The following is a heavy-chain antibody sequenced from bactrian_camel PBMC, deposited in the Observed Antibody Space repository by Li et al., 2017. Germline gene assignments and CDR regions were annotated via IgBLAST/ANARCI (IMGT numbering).Heavy chain of an antibody. V-gene: IGHV3S1*01. CDR3: AKDQRVRGWMVSSGVEYDF. Sequence: HVQLVESGGGLVQPGKSLRLSCVASQFTFSSYDMAWVRQAPGKGLEWVSSIKADASTTYYADSVKGRFAISRDNTKNTLHLQLNDLKPEDAGTYFCAKDQRVRGWMVSSGVEYDFWGQGTQVTV. D-gene: IGHD3*01. J-gene: IGHJ4*01. CDR2: IKADASTT. CDR1: QFTFSSYD.